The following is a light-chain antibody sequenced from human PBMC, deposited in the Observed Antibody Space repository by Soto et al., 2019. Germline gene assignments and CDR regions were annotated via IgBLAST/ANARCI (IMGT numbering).Light chain of an antibody. J-gene: IGKJ5*01. Sequence: EIVLTQSPATLSVSPGERATLSCRASQSVNQKLGWYQQKPGQAPRLLIYVASYRATGIPARFSGSGSGTEFTLTISSLQSEDFAVYYCQQYGSSITFGQGTRLEIK. V-gene: IGKV3-15*01. CDR1: QSVNQK. CDR2: VAS. CDR3: QQYGSSIT.